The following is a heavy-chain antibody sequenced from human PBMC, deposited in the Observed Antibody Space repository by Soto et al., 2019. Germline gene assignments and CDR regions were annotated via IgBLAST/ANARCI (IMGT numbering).Heavy chain of an antibody. CDR1: GFTFSSYG. D-gene: IGHD3-10*01. V-gene: IGHV3-33*01. CDR3: ARDRGEIEWFGELHWFDP. J-gene: IGHJ5*02. Sequence: GGSLRLSCAASGFTFSSYGMHWVRQAPGKGLEWVAVIWYDGSNKYYADSVKGRFTISRDNSKNTLYLQMNSLRAEDTAVYYCARDRGEIEWFGELHWFDPWGQGTLVTSPQ. CDR2: IWYDGSNK.